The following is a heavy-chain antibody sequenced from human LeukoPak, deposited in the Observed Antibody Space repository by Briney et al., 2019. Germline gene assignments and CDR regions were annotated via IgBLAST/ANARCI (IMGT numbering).Heavy chain of an antibody. CDR3: ARDKTTFGSNNWFDP. J-gene: IGHJ5*02. D-gene: IGHD2/OR15-2a*01. Sequence: SETLSLTCAVSGDSISSGYYWGWIRQPPGKGLEWIGSIYHAGRIYYSPSLKSRVTISVDTSKNQFSLKLSSVTAAGTAVFYCARDKTTFGSNNWFDPWGQGTLVTVSS. CDR2: IYHAGRI. V-gene: IGHV4-38-2*02. CDR1: GDSISSGYY.